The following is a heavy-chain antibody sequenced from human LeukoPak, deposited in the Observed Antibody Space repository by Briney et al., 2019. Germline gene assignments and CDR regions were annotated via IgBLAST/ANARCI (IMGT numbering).Heavy chain of an antibody. CDR1: GFTFSSYA. D-gene: IGHD1-26*01. CDR3: AREFDEGELLVNWFDP. CDR2: ISYDGSNK. J-gene: IGHJ5*02. Sequence: GGSLRPSCAASGFTFSSYAMSWVRQAPGKGLEWVAVISYDGSNKYYADSVKGRFTISRDNSKNTLYLQMNSLRAEDTAVYYCAREFDEGELLVNWFDPWGQGTQVTVSS. V-gene: IGHV3-30-3*01.